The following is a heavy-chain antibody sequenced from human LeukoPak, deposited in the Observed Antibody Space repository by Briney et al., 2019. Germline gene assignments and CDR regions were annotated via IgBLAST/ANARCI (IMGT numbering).Heavy chain of an antibody. CDR1: GGTFSSYA. V-gene: IGHV1-69*04. CDR3: ARGWNDPDGKFDY. CDR2: IIPIFGIA. J-gene: IGHJ4*02. Sequence: SVKVSCKASGGTFSSYAISWVRQAPGQGLEWMGRIIPIFGIANYAQKFQGRATITADKSTSTAYMELSSLRSEDTAVYYCARGWNDPDGKFDYWGQGTLVTVSS. D-gene: IGHD1-1*01.